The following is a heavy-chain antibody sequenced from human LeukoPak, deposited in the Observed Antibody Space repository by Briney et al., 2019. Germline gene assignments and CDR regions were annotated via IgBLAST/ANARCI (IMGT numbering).Heavy chain of an antibody. Sequence: GGSLRLSCVASGFTFTSYAMSWVRQAPGKGLEWVSAISGSVGSTYFADSVKGRFTISRDNSKNTLYLQMNSLRAEDTAVYYCAKAGSYWDFDYWGQGTLVIVSS. J-gene: IGHJ4*02. V-gene: IGHV3-23*01. D-gene: IGHD1-26*01. CDR3: AKAGSYWDFDY. CDR2: ISGSVGST. CDR1: GFTFTSYA.